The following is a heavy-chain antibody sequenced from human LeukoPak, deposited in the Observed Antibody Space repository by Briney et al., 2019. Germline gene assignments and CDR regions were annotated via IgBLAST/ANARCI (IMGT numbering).Heavy chain of an antibody. CDR1: GVSISSHY. D-gene: IGHD1-1*01. J-gene: IGHJ4*02. Sequence: SETLSLTCTVSGVSISSHYWSWIRQPAGKGLEWIGRIYTSGSTNYNPSLKSRVTISVDTSKNQFSLSLSSVTAADTAVYYCARVSLWTSAFDNWGQGTLVTVSS. CDR3: ARVSLWTSAFDN. CDR2: IYTSGST. V-gene: IGHV4-4*07.